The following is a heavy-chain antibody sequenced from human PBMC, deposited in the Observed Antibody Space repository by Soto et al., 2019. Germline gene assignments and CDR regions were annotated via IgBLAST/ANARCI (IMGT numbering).Heavy chain of an antibody. V-gene: IGHV3-23*01. J-gene: IGHJ3*02. Sequence: EVQLLESGGGLVQPGGSLRLSWVASGFTFSFYAMNWVRQAPGKGMEWVSTISGSGGSPYYADSVKGRFTISRDNSKNTLYLQMTSLRAEDTAVYYCAKEQPWSRTHAFDIWGQGTMVTVSS. CDR1: GFTFSFYA. CDR2: ISGSGGSP. D-gene: IGHD5-18*01. CDR3: AKEQPWSRTHAFDI.